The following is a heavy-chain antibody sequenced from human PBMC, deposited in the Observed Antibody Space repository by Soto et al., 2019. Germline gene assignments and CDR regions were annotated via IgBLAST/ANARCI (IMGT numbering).Heavy chain of an antibody. V-gene: IGHV4-39*07. CDR3: ARGIYHGSGSSVDFDY. CDR2: IYYSGST. D-gene: IGHD3-10*01. Sequence: PSETLSLTCTVSGGSISNSSYYWGWIRQPPGKGLEWIGCIYYSGSTYYNPSLKSRVTISVDTSKNQFSLKLSTVTAADTAVYYCARGIYHGSGSSVDFDYWGQGTPVTVSS. J-gene: IGHJ4*02. CDR1: GGSISNSSYY.